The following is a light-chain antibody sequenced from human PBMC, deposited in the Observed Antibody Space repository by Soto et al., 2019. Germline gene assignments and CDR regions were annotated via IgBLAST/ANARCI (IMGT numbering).Light chain of an antibody. CDR1: SANIGAKYD. CDR2: GNT. J-gene: IGLJ1*01. Sequence: QSVLTQPPSVSGAPGLQVTISCTGSSANIGAKYDVHWYQQFPGRAPKVLIHGNTNRPSGVPDRFSGSKSGTSASLAITGLQAEDEATYYCQTYDNSLGGYVFGSGTKLTVL. V-gene: IGLV1-40*01. CDR3: QTYDNSLGGYV.